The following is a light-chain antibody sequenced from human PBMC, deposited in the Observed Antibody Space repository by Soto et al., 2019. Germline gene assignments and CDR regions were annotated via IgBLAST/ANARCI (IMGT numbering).Light chain of an antibody. CDR2: DTW. J-gene: IGKJ4*01. CDR1: QSVHTF. V-gene: IGKV3-11*01. Sequence: EIVLTQSPGTLSLSPGGRAILSFRASQSVHTFLAWYRQKPGQSPRLLISDTWHRATGIPARFSGSGSGTDFTLTISSLEPEDFAVYYCQQRFKWPLTFGGGTRVEIK. CDR3: QQRFKWPLT.